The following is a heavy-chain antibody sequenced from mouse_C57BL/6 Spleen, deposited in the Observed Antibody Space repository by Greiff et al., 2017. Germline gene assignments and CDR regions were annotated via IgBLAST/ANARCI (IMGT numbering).Heavy chain of an antibody. CDR2: IDPETGGT. Sequence: QVQLQQSGAELVRPGASVTLSCKASGYTFTDYEMHWVKQTPVHGLEWIGAIDPETGGTAYNQKFKGKAILTADKSSSTAYMELRSLTSEDSAVYYCTRHYYGSRFDYGGQGTTLTVSS. J-gene: IGHJ2*01. D-gene: IGHD1-1*01. V-gene: IGHV1-15*01. CDR1: GYTFTDYE. CDR3: TRHYYGSRFDY.